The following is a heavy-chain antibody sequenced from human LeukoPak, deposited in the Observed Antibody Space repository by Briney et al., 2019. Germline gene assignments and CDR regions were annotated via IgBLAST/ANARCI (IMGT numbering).Heavy chain of an antibody. CDR1: GGSFSGYY. CDR3: ARAQYDFWSGYHPINWFDP. J-gene: IGHJ5*02. D-gene: IGHD3-3*01. CDR2: IYYSGST. Sequence: SETLSLTCAVYGGSFSGYYWSWIRQPPGKGLEWIGYIYYSGSTNYNPSLKSRVTISVDTSKNQFSLKLSSVTAADTAVYYCARAQYDFWSGYHPINWFDPWGQGTLVTVSS. V-gene: IGHV4-59*01.